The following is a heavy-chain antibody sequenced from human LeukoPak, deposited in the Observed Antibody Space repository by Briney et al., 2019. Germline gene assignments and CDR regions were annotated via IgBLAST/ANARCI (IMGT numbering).Heavy chain of an antibody. CDR2: INPNSGAT. Sequence: ASVKVSCKASGYTFTSHYIHWVRQAPGQGLEWMGWINPNSGATNYVQRFQGRVTMTRDTSITTAYMELSSLTSDDTAIYYCAIHWGPGWYFDLWGRGTLVIVSP. CDR1: GYTFTSHY. V-gene: IGHV1-2*02. J-gene: IGHJ2*01. CDR3: AIHWGPGWYFDL. D-gene: IGHD7-27*01.